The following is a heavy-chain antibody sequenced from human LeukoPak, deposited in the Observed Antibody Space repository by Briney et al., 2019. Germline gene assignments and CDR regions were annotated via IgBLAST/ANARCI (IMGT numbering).Heavy chain of an antibody. V-gene: IGHV4-59*12. CDR1: GGSISSYY. CDR2: IYYSGST. J-gene: IGHJ4*02. D-gene: IGHD3-22*01. CDR3: ARINYYDSSGIDY. Sequence: SETLSLTCTVSGGSISSYYWSWIRQPPGKGLEWIGYIYYSGSTSYNPSLESRVTISVDTSKNQFSLKLSSVTAADTAVYYCARINYYDSSGIDYWGQGTLVTVSS.